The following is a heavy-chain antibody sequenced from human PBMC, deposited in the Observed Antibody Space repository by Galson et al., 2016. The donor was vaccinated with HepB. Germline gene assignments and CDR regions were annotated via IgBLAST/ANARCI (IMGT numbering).Heavy chain of an antibody. CDR3: ARGVTISGVVTNPSDV. J-gene: IGHJ3*01. Sequence: SLRLSCAASGFTLNTYGVHWVRQAPGKGLEWVAVISYDGTNKYYVDSVKGRFTISRDTSKNTLYLQMNSLRAEDTAIYYCARGVTISGVVTNPSDVWGQGTIVTVSS. CDR2: ISYDGTNK. CDR1: GFTLNTYG. D-gene: IGHD3-3*01. V-gene: IGHV3-30*03.